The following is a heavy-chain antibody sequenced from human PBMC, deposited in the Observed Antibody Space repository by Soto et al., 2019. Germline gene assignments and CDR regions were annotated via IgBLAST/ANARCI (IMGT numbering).Heavy chain of an antibody. V-gene: IGHV1-46*04. Sequence: ASVKVSCKAPGDTFTSYYLNWVRQAPGQGLEWMGVINPHGGSTKYADSVRGRFTISRDNAKNSVYLQMDSLRVEDTAVYYCAREGALKPFSSWGQGALVTVSS. CDR3: AREGALKPFSS. CDR1: GDTFTSYY. J-gene: IGHJ5*02. CDR2: INPHGGST.